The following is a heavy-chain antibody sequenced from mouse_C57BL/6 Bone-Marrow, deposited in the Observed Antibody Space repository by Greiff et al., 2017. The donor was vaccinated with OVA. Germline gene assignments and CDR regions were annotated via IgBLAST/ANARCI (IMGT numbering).Heavy chain of an antibody. CDR3: VLFAY. CDR2: IYPRSGNT. Sequence: QVQLKESGAELARPGASVKLSCKASGYTFTSYGISWVKQRTGQGLEWIGEIYPRSGNTYYNEKFKGKATLTADKSSSTVYMELRSLTSEDSAVYFCVLFAYWGQGTLVTVSA. J-gene: IGHJ3*01. V-gene: IGHV1-81*01. CDR1: GYTFTSYG.